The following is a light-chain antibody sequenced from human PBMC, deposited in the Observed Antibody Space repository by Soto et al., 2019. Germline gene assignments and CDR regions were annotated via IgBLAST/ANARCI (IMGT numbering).Light chain of an antibody. V-gene: IGKV3-15*01. J-gene: IGKJ5*01. CDR3: QQYNNWPFS. CDR1: QGVTTN. Sequence: EIVMTQSPATLSVSPGARATLSCRAGQGVTTNFAWYQQKSGQSPSLLIYDVSIRATGVPARFSATGSETDLTITISGLQSEDAAVYVGQQYNNWPFSFGQGTRLEI. CDR2: DVS.